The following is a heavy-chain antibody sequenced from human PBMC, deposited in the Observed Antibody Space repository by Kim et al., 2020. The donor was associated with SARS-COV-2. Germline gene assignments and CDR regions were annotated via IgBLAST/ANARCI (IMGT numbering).Heavy chain of an antibody. Sequence: GTTQYNPSLRSRVTLSVDTSKNQFSLKLTSLSAADTAVYYCARRSAGVDWWGQGTPVTVSS. CDR3: ARRSAGVDW. V-gene: IGHV4-34*01. CDR2: GTT. J-gene: IGHJ4*02.